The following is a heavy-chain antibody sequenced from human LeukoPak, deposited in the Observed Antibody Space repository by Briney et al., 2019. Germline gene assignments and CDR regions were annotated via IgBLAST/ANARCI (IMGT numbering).Heavy chain of an antibody. J-gene: IGHJ5*02. Sequence: SETLSLTCTVSGGSISSGGYYWSWIRQPPGKGLEWIGYIYHSGSTYYNPSLKSRVIISVDRSKNQFSLKLSSVTAADTAVYYCARDRRDGYNYWFDPWGQGTLVTVSS. V-gene: IGHV4-30-2*01. D-gene: IGHD5-24*01. CDR1: GGSISSGGYY. CDR2: IYHSGST. CDR3: ARDRRDGYNYWFDP.